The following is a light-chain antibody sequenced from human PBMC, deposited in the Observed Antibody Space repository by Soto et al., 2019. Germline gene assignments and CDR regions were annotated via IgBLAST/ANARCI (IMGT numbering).Light chain of an antibody. CDR2: GAS. V-gene: IGKV3-15*01. CDR3: QQYSSWYPWP. J-gene: IGKJ1*01. Sequence: EILMTQSPSTLSVSPGERATISCRASQSVISNLAWYQQKPGQAPRLLIYGASARAPGLPARFRGRGSGPEFTLTISSRVSQDSAVYYCQQYSSWYPWPFGQVTKVDIK. CDR1: QSVISN.